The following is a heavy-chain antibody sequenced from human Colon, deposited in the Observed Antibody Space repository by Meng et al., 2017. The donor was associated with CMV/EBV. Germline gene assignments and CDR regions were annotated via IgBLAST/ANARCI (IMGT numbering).Heavy chain of an antibody. CDR2: IYAGGRST. CDR3: AKGGNWGFWSFDY. CDR1: GFTFRNHA. J-gene: IGHJ4*02. V-gene: IGHV3-23*03. D-gene: IGHD3-3*01. Sequence: GESLKISCAASGFTFRNHAMSWVRQAPGKGLEWVSVIYAGGRSTYLADSVKGRFIISRDDSKNTLYMEMNSLRAEDTAVYYCAKGGNWGFWSFDYWGQGTLVTVSS.